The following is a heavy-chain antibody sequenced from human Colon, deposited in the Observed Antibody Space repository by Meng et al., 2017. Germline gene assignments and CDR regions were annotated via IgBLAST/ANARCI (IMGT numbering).Heavy chain of an antibody. CDR1: GGSITSNNW. J-gene: IGHJ4*02. CDR2: IYHSGTT. D-gene: IGHD3-3*01. CDR3: AAIFGLGPGY. V-gene: IGHV4-4*03. Sequence: QVQRQASGPGLVKPPGTLSLTCAVSGGSITSNNWWSWVRQPPGKGLEWIGEIYHSGTTNYNASLKSRVTISVDRSKNQFSLKLNSVTAADTAGYYCAAIFGLGPGYWGQGTLVTVSS.